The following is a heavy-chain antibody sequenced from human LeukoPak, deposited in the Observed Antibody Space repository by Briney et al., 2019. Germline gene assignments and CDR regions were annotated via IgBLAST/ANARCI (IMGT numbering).Heavy chain of an antibody. CDR3: ARPSSGIDY. J-gene: IGHJ4*02. Sequence: SETLSLTCTVSGGSISSYYWSWIRRPPGKGLEWIGYIYYSGSTNYNPSLNSRVTISVDTSKNKFSLKLSSVTAADTAVYYCARPSSGIDYWGQGTLVTVSS. D-gene: IGHD6-19*01. CDR2: IYYSGST. V-gene: IGHV4-59*01. CDR1: GGSISSYY.